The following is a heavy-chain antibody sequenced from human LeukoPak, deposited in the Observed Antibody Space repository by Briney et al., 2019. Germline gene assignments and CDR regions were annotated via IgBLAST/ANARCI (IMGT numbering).Heavy chain of an antibody. CDR3: ARKENVYYYFDY. J-gene: IGHJ4*02. Sequence: SDTLSLTCAVSGYSITSSSWWGWIRQPPGKGLEWIGYIYHSGTTYYNPSLQSRVTMSVDTSKNQFSLKLSSVTAMDTAVYYCARKENVYYYFDYWGQGTLVTVSS. V-gene: IGHV4-28*01. CDR1: GYSITSSSW. D-gene: IGHD3-10*01. CDR2: IYHSGTT.